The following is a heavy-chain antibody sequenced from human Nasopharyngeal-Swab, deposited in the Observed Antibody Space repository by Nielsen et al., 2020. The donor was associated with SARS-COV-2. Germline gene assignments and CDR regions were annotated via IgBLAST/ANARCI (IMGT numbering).Heavy chain of an antibody. CDR2: ISAYNGRT. J-gene: IGHJ4*02. Sequence: ASVKVSCKASGYTFTSYDINWVRQATGQGLEWMGWISAYNGRTYYAQKFQGRVTMTTDTSTSTAYMDLRSLRSDDTAVYYCARDPRGPDYWGQGTLVTVSS. V-gene: IGHV1-18*01. D-gene: IGHD6-25*01. CDR3: ARDPRGPDY. CDR1: GYTFTSYD.